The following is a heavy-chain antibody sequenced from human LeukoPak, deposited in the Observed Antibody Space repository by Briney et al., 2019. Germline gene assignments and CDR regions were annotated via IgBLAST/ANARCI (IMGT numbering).Heavy chain of an antibody. D-gene: IGHD2-2*01. J-gene: IGHJ4*02. Sequence: GGSLRLSCVASGFTFSSYWMSWVRQTPGKGLEWVANIKQDGSEKNYVDSVKGRFTISRDNAKNSLYLQMNSLRAEDTAVYYCARDLFSSTSPDTYWGQGTLVTVSS. CDR2: IKQDGSEK. CDR3: ARDLFSSTSPDTY. V-gene: IGHV3-7*01. CDR1: GFTFSSYW.